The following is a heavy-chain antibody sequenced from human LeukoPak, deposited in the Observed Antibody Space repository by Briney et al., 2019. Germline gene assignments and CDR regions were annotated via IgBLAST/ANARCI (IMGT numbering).Heavy chain of an antibody. J-gene: IGHJ3*02. D-gene: IGHD1-26*01. CDR3: ARVGATHDAFDI. Sequence: PGGSLRLSCAASGFTFSSYSMNWVRQAPGKGLEWVSSISSSSSYIYYADSVKGRFTISRDNAKNSLYLQMDSPRAEDTAVYYCARVGATHDAFDIWGQGTMVTVSS. V-gene: IGHV3-21*01. CDR2: ISSSSSYI. CDR1: GFTFSSYS.